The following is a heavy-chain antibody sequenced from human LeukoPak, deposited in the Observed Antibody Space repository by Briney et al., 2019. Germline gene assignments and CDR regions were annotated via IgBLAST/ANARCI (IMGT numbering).Heavy chain of an antibody. V-gene: IGHV4-38-2*02. CDR1: VYSISRGYY. Sequence: PETLSLTCTLSVYSISRGYYWGWTRQPPGKGLEWIGSIYHSGSTYNNPSLKSRVTISVDTSKNQYSLKLSSVTAADTAEYYCARGDWRDTAMATFDYWGQGTLVTVSS. D-gene: IGHD5-18*01. CDR3: ARGDWRDTAMATFDY. J-gene: IGHJ4*02. CDR2: IYHSGST.